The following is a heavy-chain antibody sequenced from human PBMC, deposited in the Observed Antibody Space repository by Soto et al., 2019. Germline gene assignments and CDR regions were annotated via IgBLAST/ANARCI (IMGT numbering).Heavy chain of an antibody. J-gene: IGHJ4*02. CDR1: GGSISSSSYY. CDR2: IYYSGST. CDR3: ARRGSSSWYGY. V-gene: IGHV4-39*01. Sequence: QLQLQESGPGLVKPSETLSLTCTVSGGSISSSSYYWGWIRQPPGKGLEWIGSIYYSGSTYYNPSCKIRVTLPVDTSKHKSSLQLSSVTAADTAVYYCARRGSSSWYGYWGQGTMVTVSS. D-gene: IGHD6-13*01.